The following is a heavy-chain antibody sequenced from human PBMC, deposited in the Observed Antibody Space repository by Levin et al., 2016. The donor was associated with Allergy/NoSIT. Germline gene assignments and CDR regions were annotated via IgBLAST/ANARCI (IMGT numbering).Heavy chain of an antibody. CDR2: ISSSGISA. Sequence: GESLKISCAASGFTFSGYWLSWVRQAPGKGLEWLSHISSSGISALYKDSVKGRFTVSRDNAKNAVYLQMTDLRVEDTAIYYCARDRDGNNWFDPWGPGTAVIVSS. V-gene: IGHV3-11*05. D-gene: IGHD1-1*01. CDR1: GFTFSGYW. CDR3: ARDRDGNNWFDP. J-gene: IGHJ5*02.